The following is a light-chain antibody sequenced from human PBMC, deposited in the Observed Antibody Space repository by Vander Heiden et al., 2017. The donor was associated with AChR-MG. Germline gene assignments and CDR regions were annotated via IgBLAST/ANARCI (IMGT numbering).Light chain of an antibody. CDR1: QSISSW. CDR2: KAS. J-gene: IGKJ1*01. Sequence: IQMPQSPSTLSASVGDRVTITCRASQSISSWLAWYQQKPGKAPKLLIYKASSLESGGPSRFSGSGSGTEFTLTISRLQPDDFATYYCQQYNSYWTFGQGTKVEIK. V-gene: IGKV1-5*03. CDR3: QQYNSYWT.